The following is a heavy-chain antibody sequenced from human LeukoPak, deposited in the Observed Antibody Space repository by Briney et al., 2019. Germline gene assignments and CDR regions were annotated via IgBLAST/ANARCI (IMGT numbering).Heavy chain of an antibody. CDR2: IGRGGGGI. Sequence: GGSLRLSCVASGFTLSTHTMYWVRLAPGKGLEWVSIIGRGGGGIHYADSVKGRFTISRDNSKNTLYLQMNSLRAEDTAVYYCARGMPYYYYGMDVWGQGTTVTVSS. CDR3: ARGMPYYYYGMDV. V-gene: IGHV3-23*01. J-gene: IGHJ6*02. D-gene: IGHD2-2*01. CDR1: GFTLSTHT.